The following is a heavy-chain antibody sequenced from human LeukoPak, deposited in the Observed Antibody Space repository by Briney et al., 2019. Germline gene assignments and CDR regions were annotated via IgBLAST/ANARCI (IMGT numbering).Heavy chain of an antibody. D-gene: IGHD5-12*01. J-gene: IGHJ6*02. V-gene: IGHV5-10-1*01. CDR3: ARLSGYDASYYYYYGMDV. Sequence: GESLKISCKGSGYSFTSYWISRVRQMPGKGLEWMGRIDPSDSYTNYSPSFQGHVTISADKSISTAYLKWSSLKASDTAMYYCARLSGYDASYYYYYGMDVWGQGTTVTVSS. CDR2: IDPSDSYT. CDR1: GYSFTSYW.